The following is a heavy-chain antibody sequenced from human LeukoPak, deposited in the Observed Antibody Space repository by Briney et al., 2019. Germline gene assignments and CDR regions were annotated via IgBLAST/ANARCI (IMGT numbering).Heavy chain of an antibody. CDR3: AKGNNWNYAY. V-gene: IGHV3-33*06. CDR2: IWYDGSNK. CDR1: GFTFRSHA. D-gene: IGHD1-7*01. J-gene: IGHJ4*02. Sequence: PGTSLRLSCATSGFTFRSHAMHWVRQSPGKGLEWVAQIWYDGSNKYYADSVKGRFTISRDNSKNTLYLQMNSLRAEDTAVYYCAKGNNWNYAYWGQGTLVTVSS.